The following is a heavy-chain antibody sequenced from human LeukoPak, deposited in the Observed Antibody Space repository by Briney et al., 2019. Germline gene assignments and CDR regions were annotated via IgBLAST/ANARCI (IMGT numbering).Heavy chain of an antibody. CDR1: GGSFSGYY. CDR2: INHSGST. D-gene: IGHD5-18*01. CDR3: ARAPAYDTAMGRYYLDY. Sequence: KPSETLSLTCAVYGGSFSGYYWSWIRQPPGKGLEWIGEINHSGSTNYNPSLKSRVTISVDTSKNQFSLKLSSVTAADTAVYYCARAPAYDTAMGRYYLDYWGQGTLVTVSS. J-gene: IGHJ4*02. V-gene: IGHV4-34*01.